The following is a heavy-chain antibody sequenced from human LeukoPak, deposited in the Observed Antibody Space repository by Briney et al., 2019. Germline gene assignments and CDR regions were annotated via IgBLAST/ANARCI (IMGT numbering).Heavy chain of an antibody. Sequence: SVKVSCKASGGTFSSYAISWVRQAPGQGLEWMGRIIPILGIANYAQKFQGRVTITADKSTSTAYMELSSLRSEDTAVYYCAREEYQLLSPDYYGIDVWGQGTTVTVSS. CDR2: IIPILGIA. V-gene: IGHV1-69*04. D-gene: IGHD2-2*01. J-gene: IGHJ6*02. CDR3: AREEYQLLSPDYYGIDV. CDR1: GGTFSSYA.